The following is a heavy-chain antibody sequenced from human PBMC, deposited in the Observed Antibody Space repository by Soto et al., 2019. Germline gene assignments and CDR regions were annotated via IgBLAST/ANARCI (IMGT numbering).Heavy chain of an antibody. D-gene: IGHD5-18*01. CDR2: MNPNSGNT. Sequence: GASVKVSCKASGYTFTSYDINWVRQATGQGLEWMGWMNPNSGNTGYAQKIQGRVTMTRNTSISTAYMELSSLRSEDTAVYYCARGGYSYGYTDYWGQGTLVTVSS. CDR3: ARGGYSYGYTDY. J-gene: IGHJ4*02. CDR1: GYTFTSYD. V-gene: IGHV1-8*01.